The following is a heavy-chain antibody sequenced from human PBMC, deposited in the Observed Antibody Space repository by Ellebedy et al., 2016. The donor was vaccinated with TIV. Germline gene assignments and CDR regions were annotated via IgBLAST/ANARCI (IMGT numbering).Heavy chain of an antibody. D-gene: IGHD3-10*01. J-gene: IGHJ4*02. CDR1: GFTFSNYV. CDR2: IGGSGEST. CDR3: AKDLRIVRSFDY. V-gene: IGHV3-23*01. Sequence: GGSLRLXXAASGFTFSNYVMTWVRQAPGKGLEWVSGIGGSGESTFYADSVKGRFTISRDNSKNRLYLQMNSLRAEDTAVYYCAKDLRIVRSFDYWGRGTLVTVSS.